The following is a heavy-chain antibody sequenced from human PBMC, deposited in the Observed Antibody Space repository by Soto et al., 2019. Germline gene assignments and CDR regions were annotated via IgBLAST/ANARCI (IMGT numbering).Heavy chain of an antibody. D-gene: IGHD6-19*01. CDR2: INGYNGNT. V-gene: IGHV1-18*01. Sequence: QVQLEQSGAEVKKPGDSMKVSCKASGYTFTTYGISWVRQAPGQGLEGMGWINGYNGNTDYPQKRQGRVTMTTDTSTSTAYMELRSLRSDDTAVYYCAREGSAPSYYSGMDVWGQGTTVTVSS. CDR3: AREGSAPSYYSGMDV. CDR1: GYTFTTYG. J-gene: IGHJ6*02.